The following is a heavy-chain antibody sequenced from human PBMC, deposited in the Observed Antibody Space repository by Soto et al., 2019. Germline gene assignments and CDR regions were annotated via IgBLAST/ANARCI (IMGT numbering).Heavy chain of an antibody. CDR1: VYTFTSSY. Sequence: XSVKVSCKASVYTFTSSYIHWVRQAPGQGFEWMGIINPSGGGTSYSQKLQGRVTLTRDTSTRTIYMELNSLRSEDTAVYYCARGPGASGLDVWGQGTTVTVSS. D-gene: IGHD2-8*02. V-gene: IGHV1-46*01. CDR2: INPSGGGT. CDR3: ARGPGASGLDV. J-gene: IGHJ6*02.